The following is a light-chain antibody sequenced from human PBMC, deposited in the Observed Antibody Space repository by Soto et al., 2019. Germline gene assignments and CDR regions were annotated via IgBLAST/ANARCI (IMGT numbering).Light chain of an antibody. Sequence: EVVLTQSPATLSVSPGEGASLSCRASQNVGTSLAWYQQKSGQAPRLLIYGASTRAAGVPARFSGSASGTEYTLTITSLQSEDFAVYYCQQFSSYPLTFGGGTKVEIK. CDR2: GAS. CDR3: QQFSSYPLT. CDR1: QNVGTS. V-gene: IGKV3-15*01. J-gene: IGKJ4*01.